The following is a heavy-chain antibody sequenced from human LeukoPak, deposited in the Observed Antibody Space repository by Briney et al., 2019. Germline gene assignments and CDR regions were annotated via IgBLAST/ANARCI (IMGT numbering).Heavy chain of an antibody. Sequence: HPGGSLRLSCAASGFTFSSYGMHWVRQAPGKGLEWVAFIRYDGSNKYYADSVKGRFTISRDNSKNTLYLQMNSLRVEDTAVYYCAKVMYSSSWDQMDVWGKGTTVSVSS. J-gene: IGHJ6*04. CDR3: AKVMYSSSWDQMDV. D-gene: IGHD2-2*01. CDR2: IRYDGSNK. V-gene: IGHV3-30*02. CDR1: GFTFSSYG.